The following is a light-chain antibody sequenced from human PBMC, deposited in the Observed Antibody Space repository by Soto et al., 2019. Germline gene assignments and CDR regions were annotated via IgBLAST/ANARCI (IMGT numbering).Light chain of an antibody. CDR2: GAS. J-gene: IGKJ1*01. CDR1: QNVGNS. CDR3: LQYYRWPWT. Sequence: EIVMTQSPATLSVSPGERATLSCRASQNVGNSLVWYQQKPGQPPRLLIYGASTRATGIPVRFSGGGSGTEFTLTISSLQSEDFAVFYCLQYYRWPWTFGQGTKVQIK. V-gene: IGKV3-15*01.